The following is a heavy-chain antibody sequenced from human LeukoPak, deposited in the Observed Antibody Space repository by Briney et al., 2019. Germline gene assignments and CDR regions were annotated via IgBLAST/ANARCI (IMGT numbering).Heavy chain of an antibody. Sequence: ASVKVSCKASGYTFTSYGINWVRQATGQGLEWMGWMNPNTGSTGYEQKFRGRFTMTRDTSISTAYMALSSLRSEDTAAYYCASGGGAARRGGDGFDIWGQGTMVTVSS. V-gene: IGHV1-8*02. D-gene: IGHD6-6*01. CDR1: GYTFTSYG. J-gene: IGHJ3*02. CDR3: ASGGGAARRGGDGFDI. CDR2: MNPNTGST.